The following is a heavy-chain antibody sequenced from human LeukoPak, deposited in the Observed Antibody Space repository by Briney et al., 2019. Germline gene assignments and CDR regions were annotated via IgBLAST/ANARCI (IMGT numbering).Heavy chain of an antibody. Sequence: SETLSLTCGVAGGSFRGYYWTWIRQASGKGLEWIGETTHSGSSNYNPSLKSRVNISVDMAKNQFSLTLSSVTAADTGEYYCARMWPGRIGGSLGSSDYWGQGTLVTVSS. J-gene: IGHJ4*02. D-gene: IGHD1-26*01. CDR2: TTHSGSS. V-gene: IGHV4-34*01. CDR3: ARMWPGRIGGSLGSSDY. CDR1: GGSFRGYY.